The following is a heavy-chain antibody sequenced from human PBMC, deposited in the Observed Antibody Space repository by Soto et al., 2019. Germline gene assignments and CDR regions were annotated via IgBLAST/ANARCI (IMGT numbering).Heavy chain of an antibody. Sequence: QVQLVQSGTEVKKPGSSVKVSCKASGGTFNKYAIDWVRQAPGQAPGQGLEWMGGIIPLFGTPNYAQKFQGRVTISADEVTSTAYTELSSLRSEDTGVYYCARQFDYDTSGYYYAYWGQGTLVTVSS. CDR2: IIPLFGTP. D-gene: IGHD3-22*01. CDR3: ARQFDYDTSGYYYAY. V-gene: IGHV1-69*01. J-gene: IGHJ4*02. CDR1: GGTFNKYA.